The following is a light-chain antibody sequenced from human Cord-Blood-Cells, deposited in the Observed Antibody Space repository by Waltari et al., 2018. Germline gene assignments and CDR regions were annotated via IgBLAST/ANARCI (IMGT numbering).Light chain of an antibody. CDR1: SSDVGGYNY. CDR2: EVS. J-gene: IGLJ3*02. Sequence: QSALTQPASVSGSPGQSITISCTETSSDVGGYNYVSCYQQHPGKAPKLMIYEVSNRPSGVSNRFSGSKSGNTASLTISGLQAEDEADYYCSSYTSSSTLEVFGGGTKLTVL. CDR3: SSYTSSSTLEV. V-gene: IGLV2-14*01.